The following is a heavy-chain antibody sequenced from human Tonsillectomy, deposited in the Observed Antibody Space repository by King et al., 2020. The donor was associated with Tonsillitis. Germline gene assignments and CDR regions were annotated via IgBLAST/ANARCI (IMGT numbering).Heavy chain of an antibody. CDR1: GFIFTNYW. CDR3: VATPNYYYFDN. CDR2: INQDGNEK. J-gene: IGHJ4*02. V-gene: IGHV3-7*01. Sequence: VQLVESGGGLVQPGGSLGLSCLGSGFIFTNYWMVWVRQAPGKGLGWGASINQDGNEKNYGDSVKGRFSISRDNAKNSLYLQMNSLRVDDTAVYYCVATPNYYYFDNWGQGTLVTVSS. D-gene: IGHD2-8*01.